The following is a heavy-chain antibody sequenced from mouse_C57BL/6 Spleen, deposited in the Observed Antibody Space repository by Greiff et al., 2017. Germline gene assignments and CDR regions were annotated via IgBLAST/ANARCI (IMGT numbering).Heavy chain of an antibody. Sequence: QVQLQQPGAELVQPGASVKLSCKASGYTFTSYWLQWVQQRPGQGLEWIGEIDPSDSYTNYNQKFKGKATLTVYTSSSTAYLQLSSLTSEDSAVYYCARGGPTTVVGERGFYYAMDYWGQGTSVTVSS. D-gene: IGHD1-1*01. J-gene: IGHJ4*01. CDR1: GYTFTSYW. CDR2: IDPSDSYT. V-gene: IGHV1-50*01. CDR3: ARGGPTTVVGERGFYYAMDY.